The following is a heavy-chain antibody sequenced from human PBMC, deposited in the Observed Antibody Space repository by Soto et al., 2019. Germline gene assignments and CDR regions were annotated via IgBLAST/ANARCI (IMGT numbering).Heavy chain of an antibody. CDR2: INHSGST. J-gene: IGHJ6*03. CDR3: ARLLYDYIWGSYRYSRDYYYYYMDV. D-gene: IGHD3-16*02. V-gene: IGHV4-34*01. CDR1: GGSFSGYY. Sequence: SETLSLTCAVYGGSFSGYYWSWIRQPPGKGLEWIGEINHSGSTNYNPSLKSRVTISVDTSKNQFSLKLSSVTAADTAVYYCARLLYDYIWGSYRYSRDYYYYYMDVWGKGTTVTVSS.